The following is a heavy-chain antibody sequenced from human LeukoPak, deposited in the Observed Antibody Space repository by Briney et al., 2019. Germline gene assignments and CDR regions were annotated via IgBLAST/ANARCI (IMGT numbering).Heavy chain of an antibody. CDR1: GGSFSGYY. CDR2: INHSGST. V-gene: IGHV4-34*01. D-gene: IGHD3-10*01. Sequence: PSETLSLTCAVYGGSFSGYYWSWIRQPPGKGLEWIGEINHSGSTNYNPSLKSRVTISVDTSKNQFSLKLSSVTAADTAVYYCARHFGSGTYPLEYWGQGTLVTVSS. CDR3: ARHFGSGTYPLEY. J-gene: IGHJ4*02.